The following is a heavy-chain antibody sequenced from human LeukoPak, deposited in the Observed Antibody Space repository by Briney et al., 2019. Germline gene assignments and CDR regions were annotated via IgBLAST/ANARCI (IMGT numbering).Heavy chain of an antibody. D-gene: IGHD6-13*01. J-gene: IGHJ5*02. CDR3: LGMTPGIAAAGRKRSLDWFDP. Sequence: ASVKVSCKASGYTFTSYDINWVRQATGQGLEWMGWMNPNSGNTGYAQKFQGRVTMTRNTSISTAYMELSSLRSEDTAVYYCLGMTPGIAAAGRKRSLDWFDPWGQGTLVTVSS. V-gene: IGHV1-8*01. CDR1: GYTFTSYD. CDR2: MNPNSGNT.